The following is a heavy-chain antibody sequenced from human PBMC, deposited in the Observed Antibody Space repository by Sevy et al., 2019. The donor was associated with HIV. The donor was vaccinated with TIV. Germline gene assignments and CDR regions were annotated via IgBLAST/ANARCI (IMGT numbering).Heavy chain of an antibody. V-gene: IGHV4-4*07. CDR1: GGSISSHY. Sequence: SQTLSLTCTVSGGSISSHYWSWIRQPAGKGLEWIGRIYTSGSTNYNPSLKSRVTMSVDTSKKQFSLKLSSVTAADTAVYYCARVHGDYTYFDYWGRGTLVTVSS. CDR3: ARVHGDYTYFDY. CDR2: IYTSGST. D-gene: IGHD4-17*01. J-gene: IGHJ4*02.